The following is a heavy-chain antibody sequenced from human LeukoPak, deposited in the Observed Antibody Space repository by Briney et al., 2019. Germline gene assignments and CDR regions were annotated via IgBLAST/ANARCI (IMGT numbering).Heavy chain of an antibody. D-gene: IGHD3-22*01. CDR1: GGSISSYY. CDR2: IYYSGST. V-gene: IGHV4-59*01. J-gene: IGHJ6*02. Sequence: SETLSPTCTVSGGSISSYYWSWIRQPPGKGLEWIGYIYYSGSTNYNPSLKSRVTISVDTSKNQFSLKLSSVTAADTAVYYCAREGYYGYYYYGMDVWGQGTTVTVSS. CDR3: AREGYYGYYYYGMDV.